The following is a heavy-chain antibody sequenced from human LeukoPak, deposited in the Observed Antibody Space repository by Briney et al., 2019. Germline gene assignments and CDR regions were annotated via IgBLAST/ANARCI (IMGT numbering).Heavy chain of an antibody. CDR3: ARDSPAGAYYNY. J-gene: IGHJ4*02. V-gene: IGHV3-21*01. CDR1: GFTFSSYS. CDR2: ISSSSSYI. D-gene: IGHD1-26*01. Sequence: GGSLRLSCAASGFTFSSYSMNWVRQAPGKGLEWVSSISSSSSYIYYADSVKGRFTISRDNAKNSLYLQMNSLRAEDTAVYYCARDSPAGAYYNYWGQGTLVTVSS.